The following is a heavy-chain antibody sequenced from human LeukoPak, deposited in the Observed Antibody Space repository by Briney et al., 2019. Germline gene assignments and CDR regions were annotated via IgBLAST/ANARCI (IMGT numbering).Heavy chain of an antibody. CDR2: ISAYNGST. V-gene: IGHV1-18*01. J-gene: IGHJ6*02. CDR1: GYTFTSYG. CDR3: AREHWYYYDSSGYPDYYYYGMDV. Sequence: ASVKVSCKASGYTFTSYGISWVRQAPGQGLEWMGWISAYNGSTNYAQKLQGRVTMTTDTSTSTAYMELRSLRSDDTAVYYCAREHWYYYDSSGYPDYYYYGMDVWGQGTTVTVSS. D-gene: IGHD3-22*01.